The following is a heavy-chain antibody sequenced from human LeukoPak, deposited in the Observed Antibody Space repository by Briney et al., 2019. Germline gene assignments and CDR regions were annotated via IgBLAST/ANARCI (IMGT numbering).Heavy chain of an antibody. J-gene: IGHJ6*03. CDR2: TSWNSGSI. Sequence: PGRSLRLSCAASGFTFDDYAMHWVRQAPGKGLEWVSGTSWNSGSIGYADSVKGRFTISRDNAKNSLYLQMNSLRAEDTALYYCARDRVVPAATYDYMDVWGKGTTVTVSS. D-gene: IGHD2-2*01. V-gene: IGHV3-9*01. CDR3: ARDRVVPAATYDYMDV. CDR1: GFTFDDYA.